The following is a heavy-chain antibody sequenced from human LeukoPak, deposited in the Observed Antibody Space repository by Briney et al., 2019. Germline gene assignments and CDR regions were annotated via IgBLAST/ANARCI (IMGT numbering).Heavy chain of an antibody. Sequence: SVISNAGVYTYYADSVTGRFTISRDNSKNTLYLQMNSLRAEDSATYYCATKGGSAQYFYYGMDVWGQGTTVTVSS. CDR3: ATKGGSAQYFYYGMDV. V-gene: IGHV3-23*01. D-gene: IGHD5-12*01. CDR2: ISNAGVYT. J-gene: IGHJ6*02.